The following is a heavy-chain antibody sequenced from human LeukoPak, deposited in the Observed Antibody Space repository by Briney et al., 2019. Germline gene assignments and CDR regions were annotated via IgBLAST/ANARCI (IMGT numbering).Heavy chain of an antibody. CDR2: VWSGGNNK. J-gene: IGHJ4*02. D-gene: IGHD3-3*01. CDR3: AKDRKSVRFLEWLSVDY. CDR1: GFIFSTYG. Sequence: GGSLRLSCTASGFIFSTYGMHWVRQAPGKGLEWVAVVWSGGNNKYYSDSVKGRFTISRDNSKNTLYLEMNSLRAEDTAVYYCAKDRKSVRFLEWLSVDYWGQGTLVTVSS. V-gene: IGHV3-33*06.